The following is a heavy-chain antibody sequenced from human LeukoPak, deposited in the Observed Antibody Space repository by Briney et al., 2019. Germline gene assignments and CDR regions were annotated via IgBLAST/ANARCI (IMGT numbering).Heavy chain of an antibody. D-gene: IGHD3-16*02. Sequence: SETLSLTCTVSGGSISSYYWSWIRQPPGKGLEWIGYIYYSGNTNYNPSLKSRVTISGDTLKNQFSLKLSSVTAADTAVYYCARLVWGTYRLFDYWGQGTLVTVSS. V-gene: IGHV4-59*01. CDR3: ARLVWGTYRLFDY. CDR1: GGSISSYY. J-gene: IGHJ4*02. CDR2: IYYSGNT.